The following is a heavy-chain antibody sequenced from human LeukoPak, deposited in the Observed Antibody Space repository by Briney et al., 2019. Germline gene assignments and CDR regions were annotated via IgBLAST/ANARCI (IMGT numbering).Heavy chain of an antibody. Sequence: AGGSLRLSCAAPGFTFSTYEMNWVRQAPGKGLEWVSYISSSGTTIYYADSVKGRFTISRDNAKNSLYVQMNSLRAEDTAVYYCARARVAGDRFYYYGMDVWGQGTTVTVSS. V-gene: IGHV3-48*03. CDR1: GFTFSTYE. CDR2: ISSSGTTI. D-gene: IGHD5-24*01. CDR3: ARARVAGDRFYYYGMDV. J-gene: IGHJ6*02.